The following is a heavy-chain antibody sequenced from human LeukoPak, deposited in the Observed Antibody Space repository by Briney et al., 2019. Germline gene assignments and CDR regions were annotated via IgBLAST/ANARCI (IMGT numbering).Heavy chain of an antibody. D-gene: IGHD3-3*01. V-gene: IGHV3-23*01. CDR3: AKASDFWSGQIPGFDY. Sequence: PGGSLRLSCAASGFTFSNYAMTWVRQAPGKGLEWVSAISGSGDSTYYADSVRGRFTISRDNSKNTLYLQMNSLRAEDTAVYYCAKASDFWSGQIPGFDYWGQGTLVTVSS. CDR2: ISGSGDST. J-gene: IGHJ4*02. CDR1: GFTFSNYA.